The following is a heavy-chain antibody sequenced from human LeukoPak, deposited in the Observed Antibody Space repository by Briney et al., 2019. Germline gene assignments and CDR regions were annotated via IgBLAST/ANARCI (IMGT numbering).Heavy chain of an antibody. CDR3: AREGRNYDILTGYYGDSY. V-gene: IGHV4-59*12. J-gene: IGHJ4*02. CDR2: IYYSGST. Sequence: SETLSLTCTVSGGSISSYYWSWIRQPPGKGLEWIGYIYYSGSTNYNPSFKSRVTISVDTSKNQFSLKLSSVTAADTAVYYCAREGRNYDILTGYYGDSYWGQGTLVTVSS. CDR1: GGSISSYY. D-gene: IGHD3-9*01.